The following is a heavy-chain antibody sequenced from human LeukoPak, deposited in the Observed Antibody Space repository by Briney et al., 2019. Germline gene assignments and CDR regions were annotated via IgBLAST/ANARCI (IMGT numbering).Heavy chain of an antibody. CDR2: ISHDGSYK. CDR3: AKDSPYCSGGSCYSPYYYYGVDV. Sequence: PGGSLRLSCAAAGFTFSSYGMHWVRQAPGKGLEWVAVISHDGSYKYYADSVKGRFTIFRDNSKNTLYLQMNSLRAEDAAVYYCAKDSPYCSGGSCYSPYYYYGVDVWGQGTTVTVSS. D-gene: IGHD2-15*01. J-gene: IGHJ6*02. CDR1: GFTFSSYG. V-gene: IGHV3-30*18.